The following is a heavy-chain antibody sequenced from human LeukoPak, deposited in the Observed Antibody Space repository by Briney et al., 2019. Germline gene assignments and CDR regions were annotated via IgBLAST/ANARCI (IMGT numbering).Heavy chain of an antibody. CDR2: INPSGGST. Sequence: ASVKVSCKASGYTFTRYYIHWVRQAPGQGLEWMGIINPSGGSTSYAQKFQGRVTMTRDTSTSIVYMELNSLRSVDTAVYYCARGYDSSGYYYIPFDPWGQGTLVTVSS. V-gene: IGHV1-46*01. J-gene: IGHJ5*02. D-gene: IGHD3-22*01. CDR1: GYTFTRYY. CDR3: ARGYDSSGYYYIPFDP.